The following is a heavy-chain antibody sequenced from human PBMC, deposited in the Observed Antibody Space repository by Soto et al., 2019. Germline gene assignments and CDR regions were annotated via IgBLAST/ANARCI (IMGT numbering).Heavy chain of an antibody. CDR1: GFTFDNAW. V-gene: IGHV3-15*07. CDR3: TTDLVYRSSSGRD. CDR2: IRSKTDGGAT. J-gene: IGHJ4*02. D-gene: IGHD6-6*01. Sequence: GGSLRLSCAASGFTFDNAWMNWVRQAPGKGLEWVGRIRSKTDGGATDYAAPVKGRFTISRDDSENTLYLQMNSLRTEDTAVYYCTTDLVYRSSSGRDWGQGTLVTVSS.